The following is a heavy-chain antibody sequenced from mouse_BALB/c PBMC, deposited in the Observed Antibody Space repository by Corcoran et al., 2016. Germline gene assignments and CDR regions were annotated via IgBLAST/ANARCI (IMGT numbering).Heavy chain of an antibody. D-gene: IGHD2-10*02. CDR3: ARGYGNYYYAMDY. CDR2: IDPANGNT. V-gene: IGHV14-3*02. CDR1: GFNIKDTY. J-gene: IGHJ4*01. Sequence: EVQLQQSGAELVKPGASVKLSCTASGFNIKDTYMHWVKQRPEQGLEWIGRIDPANGNTKYDPKFQGKATITADTSSNTAYLQLSSLTSEDTAVYYCARGYGNYYYAMDYWGQGTSVTVS.